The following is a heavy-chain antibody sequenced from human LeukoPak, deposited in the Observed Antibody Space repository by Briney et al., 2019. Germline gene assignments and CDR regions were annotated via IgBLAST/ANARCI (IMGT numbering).Heavy chain of an antibody. Sequence: PSETLSLTCTVSGGSITTHYWSWIRQPAGKGLEWVGRIFSSGSTNYKPSLKRRVTMSIDTSRSQFSLKMSSVTAADSAVYYCVREGTSRWSFQPFDFWGLGTLVTVSS. CDR3: VREGTSRWSFQPFDF. J-gene: IGHJ4*02. CDR1: GGSITTHY. D-gene: IGHD6-13*01. V-gene: IGHV4-4*07. CDR2: IFSSGST.